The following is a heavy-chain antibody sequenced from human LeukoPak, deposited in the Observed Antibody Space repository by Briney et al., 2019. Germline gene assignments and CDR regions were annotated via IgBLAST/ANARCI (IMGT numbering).Heavy chain of an antibody. Sequence: GGSLRLSCVASGFTFSNYWMSWVRQAPGKGLEWVANIKQDGSEKNYVDSVKGRFTISRDNSKNTLYLQMNSLRAEDTAVYYCAKARTHEYSNYNYWGQGTLVNVSS. CDR2: IKQDGSEK. CDR1: GFTFSNYW. CDR3: AKARTHEYSNYNY. J-gene: IGHJ4*02. D-gene: IGHD4-11*01. V-gene: IGHV3-7*03.